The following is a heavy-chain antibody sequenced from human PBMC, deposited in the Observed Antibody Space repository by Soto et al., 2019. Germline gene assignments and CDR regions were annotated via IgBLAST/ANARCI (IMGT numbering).Heavy chain of an antibody. CDR2: IGTAGVP. CDR1: GFTFSSYD. Sequence: GESLKISCAASGFTFSSYDMHWVRQATGKGLEWVSAIGTAGVPYYPGSVKGRFTISRENAKNSLYLQMNSLRAGDTAVYYCARGGTGAFDIWCQGTMATVSS. J-gene: IGHJ3*02. V-gene: IGHV3-13*05. CDR3: ARGGTGAFDI.